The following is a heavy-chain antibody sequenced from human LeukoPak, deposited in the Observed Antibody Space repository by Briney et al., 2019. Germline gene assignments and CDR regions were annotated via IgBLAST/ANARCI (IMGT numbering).Heavy chain of an antibody. D-gene: IGHD2-8*01. J-gene: IGHJ4*02. CDR2: INPSSGGT. Sequence: GASVKVSCKASGYTFTDYYMEWVRQAPGQGLEWMGWINPSSGGTNYAQKFQGRVTMTRDTSISTAYMELSRLRSDDTAVYYCARVRSYCTNGVCYWDLDYWGQGTLVTVS. CDR3: ARVRSYCTNGVCYWDLDY. CDR1: GYTFTDYY. V-gene: IGHV1-2*02.